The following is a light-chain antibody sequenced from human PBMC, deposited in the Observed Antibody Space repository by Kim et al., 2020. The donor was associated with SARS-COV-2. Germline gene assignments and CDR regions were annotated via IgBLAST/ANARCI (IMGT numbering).Light chain of an antibody. CDR3: ASWTDSVTGWV. CDR2: AND. Sequence: GQTVTISCSGSSSNLGSNTVNWYQQVPGTAPKLLIYANDRRPAGVPERFSSSKSGTSASLAISGLRSEDEADYYCASWTDSVTGWVFGGGTQLTVL. V-gene: IGLV1-44*01. J-gene: IGLJ3*02. CDR1: SSNLGSNT.